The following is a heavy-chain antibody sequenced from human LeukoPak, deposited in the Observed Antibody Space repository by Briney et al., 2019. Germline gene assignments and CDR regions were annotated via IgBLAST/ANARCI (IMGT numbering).Heavy chain of an antibody. J-gene: IGHJ4*02. V-gene: IGHV4-39*07. D-gene: IGHD2-15*01. CDR1: GGSISSSSYY. Sequence: PSETLSLTCTVSGGSISSSSYYWGWIRQPPGKGLEWIGEINPKRGTNYNASFKRRLTISVDTSKNQFSLRLTSVAAADTAVYYCARGRCSAGSCYLSGGSGFLAPYYSDFWGQGTLVTVSS. CDR3: ARGRCSAGSCYLSGGSGFLAPYYSDF. CDR2: INPKRGT.